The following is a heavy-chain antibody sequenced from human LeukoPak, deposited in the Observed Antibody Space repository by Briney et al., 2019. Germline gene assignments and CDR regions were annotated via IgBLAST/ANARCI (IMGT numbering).Heavy chain of an antibody. CDR2: IKQDESEK. V-gene: IGHV3-7*03. CDR3: ARVRTVTYYGMDV. Sequence: GGSLRLSCAASGFTFGSHWMSWVRQAPGKGLEGVANIKQDESEKYYVASVKGRFTISRDNHKNSLFLQMNSLRAEDTAVYYCARVRTVTYYGMDVWGKGTTVTVSS. D-gene: IGHD4-17*01. J-gene: IGHJ6*04. CDR1: GFTFGSHW.